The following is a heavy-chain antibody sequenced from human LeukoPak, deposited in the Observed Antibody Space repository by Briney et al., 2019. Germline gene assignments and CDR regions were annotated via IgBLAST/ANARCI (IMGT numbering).Heavy chain of an antibody. V-gene: IGHV4-59*08. CDR3: ARQRITMIVVVIETFDY. Sequence: SETLSLTCTVSDASISGYYWSWIRQPPGKGLEWIGSIHFSGSTYYNPSLKSRVTISVDTSKNQFSLKLSSVTAADTAVYYCARQRITMIVVVIETFDYWGQGTLVTVSS. CDR1: DASISGYY. CDR2: IHFSGST. D-gene: IGHD3-22*01. J-gene: IGHJ4*02.